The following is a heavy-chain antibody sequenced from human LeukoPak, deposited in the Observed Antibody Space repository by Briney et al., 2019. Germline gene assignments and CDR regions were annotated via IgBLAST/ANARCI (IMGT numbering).Heavy chain of an antibody. D-gene: IGHD2-15*01. CDR2: INPDGSEK. CDR3: AKDKDTPATAQPQRGYFES. J-gene: IGHJ4*02. V-gene: IGHV3-7*01. Sequence: PGGSLRLSCTASGFSFSSNWMTWVRQAPGKGLEWVGNINPDGSEKFYVDSVKGRFTISRDNSKNTLDLQMNSLRVEDTAVYFCAKDKDTPATAQPQRGYFESWGQGTLVTVSS. CDR1: GFSFSSNW.